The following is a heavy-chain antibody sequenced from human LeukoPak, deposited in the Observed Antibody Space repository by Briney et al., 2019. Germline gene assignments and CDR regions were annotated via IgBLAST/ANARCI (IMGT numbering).Heavy chain of an antibody. Sequence: PGGSLRLSCAASGFTVSSNYMSWVRQAPGKGLEWVSVIYSGGSTYYADSVKGRFTISRDNSKNSLYLQMNSLRTEDTALYYCAKDGIAVAGRTYYYYYYMDVWGKGTTVTVSS. CDR2: IYSGGST. V-gene: IGHV3-53*05. CDR1: GFTVSSNY. CDR3: AKDGIAVAGRTYYYYYYMDV. J-gene: IGHJ6*03. D-gene: IGHD6-19*01.